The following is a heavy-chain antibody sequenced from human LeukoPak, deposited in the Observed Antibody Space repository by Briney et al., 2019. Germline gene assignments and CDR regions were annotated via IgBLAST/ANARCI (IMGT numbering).Heavy chain of an antibody. Sequence: SETLSLTCAVYGGSFSGYYWSWIRQPPGKGLEWIGEINHSGSTNYNPSLKSRVTISVDTSKNQFSLKLSSVTAADTAVYYCARVRGVPVRYYYYGMDVWGQGTTVTVSS. J-gene: IGHJ6*02. V-gene: IGHV4-34*01. CDR1: GGSFSGYY. D-gene: IGHD3-10*01. CDR3: ARVRGVPVRYYYYGMDV. CDR2: INHSGST.